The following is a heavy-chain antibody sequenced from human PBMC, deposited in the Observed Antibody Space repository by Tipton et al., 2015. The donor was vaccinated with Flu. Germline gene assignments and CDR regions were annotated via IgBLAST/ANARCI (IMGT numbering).Heavy chain of an antibody. CDR1: GYTFTSYG. D-gene: IGHD2-2*02. J-gene: IGHJ6*02. Sequence: QLVQSGAEVKKPGASVKVSCKASGYTFTSYGISWVRQAPGQGLEWMGWISAYNGNTNYAQKLQGRVTMTTDTSTSTAYMELRSLRSDDTAVYYCARGGYCSSTSCYTLYHYYYYGMDVWGQGTTVTVSS. CDR3: ARGGYCSSTSCYTLYHYYYYGMDV. CDR2: ISAYNGNT. V-gene: IGHV1-18*01.